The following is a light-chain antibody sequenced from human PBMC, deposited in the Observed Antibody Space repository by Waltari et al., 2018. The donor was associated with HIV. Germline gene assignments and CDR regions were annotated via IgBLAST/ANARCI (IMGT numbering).Light chain of an antibody. V-gene: IGLV3-19*01. J-gene: IGLJ3*02. CDR1: CLRHYY. CDR3: ASRDNNGKRVL. Sequence: SSELTQDPIVSVTLGQTVTITDQGYCLRHYYSSWHQLKPRQAPIHFIYEKNTRPSGIPDRFSGSTSGNTASLTITGSQAEDEADYFCASRDNNGKRVLFGGGTKLTVL. CDR2: EKN.